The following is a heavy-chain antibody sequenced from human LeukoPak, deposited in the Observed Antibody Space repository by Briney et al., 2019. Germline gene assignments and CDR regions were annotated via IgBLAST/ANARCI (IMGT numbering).Heavy chain of an antibody. CDR1: GFTFSTYW. V-gene: IGHV3-74*01. J-gene: IGHJ2*01. Sequence: PGGSLSLSCAVSGFTFSTYWMHWVRQGPGKGLAWVSRITSDGSATGYADSVKGRFTISRDNAKNTLYLHMDSLRAEDTAVYYCARDAAPGYFDLWGRGTLVTVSS. D-gene: IGHD2-15*01. CDR3: ARDAAPGYFDL. CDR2: ITSDGSAT.